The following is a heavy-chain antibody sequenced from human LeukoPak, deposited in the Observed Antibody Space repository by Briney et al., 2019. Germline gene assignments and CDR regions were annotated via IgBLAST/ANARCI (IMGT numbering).Heavy chain of an antibody. CDR1: GGSISSYY. CDR2: IYYSGST. V-gene: IGHV4-59*01. CDR3: ARAHVLRFLEWFSY. Sequence: SETLSLTCSVSGGSISSYYWSWIRQPPGKGLEWIGYIYYSGSTNYNPSLKSRVTILVDTSKNQFSLKLSSVTAADTAVYYCARAHVLRFLEWFSYWGQGTLVTVSS. J-gene: IGHJ4*02. D-gene: IGHD3-3*01.